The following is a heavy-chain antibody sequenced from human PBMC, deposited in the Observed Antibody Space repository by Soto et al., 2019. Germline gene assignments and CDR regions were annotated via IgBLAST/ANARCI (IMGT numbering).Heavy chain of an antibody. D-gene: IGHD3-22*01. CDR1: GYSFTTYW. J-gene: IGHJ3*02. V-gene: IGHV5-51*01. CDR2: IYPGDSDT. CDR3: ARLTYYYDTARAFDI. Sequence: GESLKISCKGSGYSFTTYWIGWVRQMPGKGLEWMGIIYPGDSDTRYSPSFQGQVTISADKSISTAYLQWSSLKASDTAMYYCARLTYYYDTARAFDIWGQGTMVTVSS.